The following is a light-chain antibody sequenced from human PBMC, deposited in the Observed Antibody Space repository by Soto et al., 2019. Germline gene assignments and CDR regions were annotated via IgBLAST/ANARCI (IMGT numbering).Light chain of an antibody. J-gene: IGKJ1*01. CDR1: EGISYP. V-gene: IGKV1-27*01. CDR2: GES. CDR3: QKYNGAPRP. Sequence: DLQMTQSPSSLAASVGDRVTITCRATEGISYPVALYQQKPGTGPKLLIYGESTLQSGVPSRFSGSGYGTDLTLTSGILQPEDFATYSCQKYNGAPRPVGKGNKVDFK.